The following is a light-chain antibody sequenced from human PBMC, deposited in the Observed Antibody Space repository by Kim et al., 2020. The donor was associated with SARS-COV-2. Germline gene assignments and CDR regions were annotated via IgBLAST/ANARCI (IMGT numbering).Light chain of an antibody. Sequence: DIVMTQSPDSLAVSLGERATINCKSSQSLFWTSNNKNHLAWYQQKPGQPPKLLFYWASTRNSGVPDRFSGSGSGTDFTLTISSLQAEDVAVYYCQHYYSTPYTFGQGSKLEI. CDR3: QHYYSTPYT. CDR2: WAS. CDR1: QSLFWTSNNKNH. V-gene: IGKV4-1*01. J-gene: IGKJ2*01.